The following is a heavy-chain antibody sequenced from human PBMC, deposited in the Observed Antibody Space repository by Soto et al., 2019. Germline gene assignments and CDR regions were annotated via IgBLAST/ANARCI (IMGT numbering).Heavy chain of an antibody. CDR2: ISYDGSNK. Sequence: PGGSLRLSCAASGFTFSSYGMHWVRQAPGKGLEWVAVISYDGSNKYYADSVKGRFTISRDNSKNTLYLQMNSLRAEDTAVYYCAKGPATIAWGQGTLVTVSS. CDR1: GFTFSSYG. CDR3: AKGPATIA. J-gene: IGHJ5*02. D-gene: IGHD5-12*01. V-gene: IGHV3-30*18.